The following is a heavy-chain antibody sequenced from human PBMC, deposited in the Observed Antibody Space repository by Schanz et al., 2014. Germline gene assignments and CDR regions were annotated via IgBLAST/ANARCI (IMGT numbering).Heavy chain of an antibody. J-gene: IGHJ4*02. Sequence: QVQLVQSGAEVKKPGSSVKVSRKASGGTFSSFAIFWVRQAPGQGLEWMGTIIPILDITNYAQKFQGRVTITADKSTSTAYMELSNLRSEDTAVYYCARAGQDYGNWGQGTLVTVSS. CDR1: GGTFSSFA. CDR3: ARAGQDYGN. CDR2: IIPILDIT. D-gene: IGHD3-10*01. V-gene: IGHV1-69*04.